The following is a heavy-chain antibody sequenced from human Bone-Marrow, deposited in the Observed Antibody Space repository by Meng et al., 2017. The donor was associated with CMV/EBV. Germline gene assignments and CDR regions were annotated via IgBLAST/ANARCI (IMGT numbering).Heavy chain of an antibody. CDR1: GFTFSSYG. CDR3: AKKYSSSSGYFDY. CDR2: IRYDGSNK. D-gene: IGHD6-6*01. Sequence: GESLKISCAASGFTFSSYGMHWVRQAPGKGLEWVAFIRYDGSNKYYADSVKGRFTISRDNSKNTLYLQMNSLRAEDTAVYYCAKKYSSSSGYFDYWGQGTRVTVSS. V-gene: IGHV3-30*02. J-gene: IGHJ4*02.